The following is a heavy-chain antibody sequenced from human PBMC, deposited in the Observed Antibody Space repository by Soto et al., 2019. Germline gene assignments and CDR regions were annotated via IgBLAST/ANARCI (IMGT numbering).Heavy chain of an antibody. CDR1: GFTFSSYS. J-gene: IGHJ6*01. CDR2: ISSSSSYI. D-gene: IGHD6-19*01. V-gene: IGHV3-21*01. CDR3: ARDGLARSGGWYRRDYYYGMDV. Sequence: EVQLVESGGGLVKPGGSLRLSCAASGFTFSSYSMNWVRQAPGKGLEWVSSISSSSSYIYYADSVKGRFTISRDNAKNSLYLQMNSLRAEDTAVYYCARDGLARSGGWYRRDYYYGMDVW.